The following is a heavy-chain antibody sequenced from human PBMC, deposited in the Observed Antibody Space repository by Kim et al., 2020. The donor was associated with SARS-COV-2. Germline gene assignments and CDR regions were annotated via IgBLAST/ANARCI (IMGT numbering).Heavy chain of an antibody. Sequence: GRFTISRDNSKNTLYLQMNSLRAEDTAVYYCAKDRAYDFWSGYPAGYFDYWGQGTLVTVSS. V-gene: IGHV3-30*02. J-gene: IGHJ4*02. CDR3: AKDRAYDFWSGYPAGYFDY. D-gene: IGHD3-3*01.